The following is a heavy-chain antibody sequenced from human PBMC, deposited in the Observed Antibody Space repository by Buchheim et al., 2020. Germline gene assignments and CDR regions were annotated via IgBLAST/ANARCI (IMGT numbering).Heavy chain of an antibody. CDR2: ISSSSSTI. CDR1: GFTFSSYS. D-gene: IGHD2-21*01. CDR3: ARDAIAWYYYYMDV. J-gene: IGHJ6*03. Sequence: EVQLVESGGGLVQPGGSLRLSCAASGFTFSSYSMNWVRQAPGKGLEWVSYISSSSSTIYYADSVKGRFTISRDNAKNSLYLQMNSLRAEDTAVYYCARDAIAWYYYYMDVWGKGTT. V-gene: IGHV3-48*01.